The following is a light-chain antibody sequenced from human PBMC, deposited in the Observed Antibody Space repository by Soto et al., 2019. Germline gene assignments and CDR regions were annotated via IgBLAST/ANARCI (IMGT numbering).Light chain of an antibody. Sequence: DIQMTQSPSTLSGSVGDGVTITCRASQSVSGWLAWYQQKPGKAPKLLIYDAAALPREGPPRFSGSGTGTQFTLTITSLQPDDAATYYYQQYKNNSPRTFGQGTKVDIK. CDR3: QQYKNNSPRT. V-gene: IGKV1-5*01. CDR2: DAA. CDR1: QSVSGW. J-gene: IGKJ1*01.